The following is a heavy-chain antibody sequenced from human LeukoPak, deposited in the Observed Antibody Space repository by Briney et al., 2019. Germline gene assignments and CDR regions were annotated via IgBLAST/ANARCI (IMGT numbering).Heavy chain of an antibody. V-gene: IGHV3-23*01. D-gene: IGHD2-2*01. CDR3: AKPVCTTTSCQSYFDY. CDR1: GFTFSNNA. J-gene: IGHJ4*02. Sequence: PGGSLRLCCAASGFTFSNNAMSWVRQAAGKGLEWVSAISGDSTWYADSVKGRVTISRDISKNTLYLQMNSLRAEDTAVYYCAKPVCTTTSCQSYFDYWGQGTLLTVSS. CDR2: ISGDST.